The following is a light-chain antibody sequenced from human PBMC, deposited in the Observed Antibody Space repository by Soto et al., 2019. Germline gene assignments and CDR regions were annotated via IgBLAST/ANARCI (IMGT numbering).Light chain of an antibody. CDR3: PQYACSPWT. CDR2: GAS. CDR1: QSVRSSY. V-gene: IGKV3-20*01. J-gene: IGKJ1*01. Sequence: EIVLTQFTGTLCLSPGERATLSCRASQSVRSSYLAWYQQKPGQAPRLLIYGASSRATGIPDRFSGSGSGTEFPQTVSRLEPEDSAGYNSPQYACSPWTFGQGTTVSIK.